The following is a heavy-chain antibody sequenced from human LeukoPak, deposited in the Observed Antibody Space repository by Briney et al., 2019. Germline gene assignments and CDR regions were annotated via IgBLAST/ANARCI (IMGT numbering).Heavy chain of an antibody. CDR3: ATFDSSGYSDAFDI. Sequence: SETLSLTCIVSGGSIRRSSYYWGWIRQTPGKGLEWIGSFYHSGSTYYNPSLQSRVTISVDTSKNQFSLKLSSVTAADTAVYYCATFDSSGYSDAFDIWGQGTMVTVSS. D-gene: IGHD3-22*01. CDR1: GGSIRRSSYY. J-gene: IGHJ3*02. V-gene: IGHV4-39*07. CDR2: FYHSGST.